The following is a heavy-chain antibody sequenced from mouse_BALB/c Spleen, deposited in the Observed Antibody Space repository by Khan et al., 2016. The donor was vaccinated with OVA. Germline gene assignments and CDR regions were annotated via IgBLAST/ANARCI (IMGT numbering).Heavy chain of an antibody. V-gene: IGHV5-17*02. CDR2: ISSGSSTI. CDR3: ARDSSFAY. J-gene: IGHJ2*01. Sequence: EVELVESGGGLVQPGGSRKLSCAASGFTFSSFAMPWVRQAPEKGLEWVAYISSGSSTIYYADRVKGRFTISRDNPKNTLFLQMTSLRSEDTAMYYCARDSSFAYWGQGTTVTVSA. CDR1: GFTFSSFA.